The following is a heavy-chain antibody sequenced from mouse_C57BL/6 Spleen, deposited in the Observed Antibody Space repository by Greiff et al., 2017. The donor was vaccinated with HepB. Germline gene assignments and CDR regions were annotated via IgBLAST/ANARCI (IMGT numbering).Heavy chain of an antibody. CDR1: GYSFTSYY. J-gene: IGHJ4*01. V-gene: IGHV1-66*01. CDR3: ARSDDYDDAMDY. CDR2: IYPGSGNT. Sequence: VQLQQSGPELVKPGASVKISCKASGYSFTSYYIHWVKQRPGQGLEWIGWIYPGSGNTKYNEKFKGKATLTADTSSSTAYMQLSSLTSEDSAVYYCARSDDYDDAMDYWGQGTSVTVSS. D-gene: IGHD2-4*01.